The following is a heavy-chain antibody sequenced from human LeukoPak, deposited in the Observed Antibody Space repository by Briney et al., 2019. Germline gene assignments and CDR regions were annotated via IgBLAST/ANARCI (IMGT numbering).Heavy chain of an antibody. CDR1: GFTVNKYA. V-gene: IGHV3-23*01. CDR2: MSGIGDT. D-gene: IGHD2-15*01. CDR3: ARDETRRGCSGVTCYSDFDY. Sequence: GGSLRLSCAASGFTVNKYAMSWVRPPPGKGVEWGSSMSGIGDTYYANSVKGRFTISRDNSKNTVSLQMSSLRAEDTAVYYCARDETRRGCSGVTCYSDFDYWGQGTLVTVSS. J-gene: IGHJ4*02.